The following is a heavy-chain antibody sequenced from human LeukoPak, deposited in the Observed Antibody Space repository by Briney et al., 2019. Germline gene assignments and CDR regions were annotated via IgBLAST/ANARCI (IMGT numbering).Heavy chain of an antibody. V-gene: IGHV3-48*03. Sequence: GGSLRLSCAASGFTFSVYEMNWVRQAPGKGLEWISYISTGGGSIYYADSVKGRFTISRDNAKNSLYLQMNSLRAEDTAVYYCATKHDYWGQGTLVTVSS. CDR3: ATKHDY. J-gene: IGHJ4*02. CDR2: ISTGGGSI. CDR1: GFTFSVYE.